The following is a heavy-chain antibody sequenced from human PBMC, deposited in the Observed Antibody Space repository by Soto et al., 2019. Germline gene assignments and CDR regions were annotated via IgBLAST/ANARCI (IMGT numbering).Heavy chain of an antibody. D-gene: IGHD2-21*01. V-gene: IGHV4-34*01. CDR3: ARPRMWTPQSQTDY. CDR2: INHSGST. J-gene: IGHJ4*02. CDR1: GGSFSGYY. Sequence: SETLSLTCAVYGGSFSGYYWSWIRQPPGKGLEWIGEINHSGSTNYNPSLKSRVTISVDTSKNQFSLKLSSVTAADTAVYYCARPRMWTPQSQTDYWGQGTLVTVSS.